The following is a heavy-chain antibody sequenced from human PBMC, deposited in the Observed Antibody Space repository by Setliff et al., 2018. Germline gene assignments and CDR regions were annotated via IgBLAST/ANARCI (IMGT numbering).Heavy chain of an antibody. V-gene: IGHV4-59*08. D-gene: IGHD1-1*01. CDR3: ARTGTYRYFDP. Sequence: PSETLSLTCTVSGASVRSHYWSWIRQSPEKGLEWIGFFFYSGDTKSNPSLKSRVTMSVDTSKNQFSLKLNSVTAADTAVYYCARTGTYRYFDPWGPGTLVTVSS. J-gene: IGHJ4*02. CDR1: GASVRSHY. CDR2: FFYSGDT.